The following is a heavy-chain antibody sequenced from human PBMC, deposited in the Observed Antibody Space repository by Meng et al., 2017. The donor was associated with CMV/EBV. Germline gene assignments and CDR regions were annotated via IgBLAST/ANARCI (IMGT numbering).Heavy chain of an antibody. CDR1: GFTFTSSA. V-gene: IGHV1-58*01. D-gene: IGHD1-26*01. J-gene: IGHJ3*02. Sequence: SVKVSCKASGFTFTSSAVQWVRQARGQRLEWIGWIVVGSGNTNYAQKFQERVTITRDMSTSTAYMELGSLRSEDTAVYYCAAIPPAISGSYYADAFDIWGQGTMVTVSS. CDR2: IVVGSGNT. CDR3: AAIPPAISGSYYADAFDI.